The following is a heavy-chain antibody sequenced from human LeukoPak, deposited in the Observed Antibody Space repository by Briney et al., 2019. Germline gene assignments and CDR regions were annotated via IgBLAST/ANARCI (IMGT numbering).Heavy chain of an antibody. CDR3: ARDHYYDSSGYYYYYFDY. J-gene: IGHJ4*02. CDR2: IIPIFGTA. CDR1: GGTFSSYA. Sequence: SVKVSCKASGGTFSSYAISWVRQAPGQGLEWMGGIIPIFGTANYAQKFQGRVTITAGESTSTAYMELSSLRSEDTAVYYCARDHYYDSSGYYYYYFDYWGQGTLVTVSS. D-gene: IGHD3-22*01. V-gene: IGHV1-69*13.